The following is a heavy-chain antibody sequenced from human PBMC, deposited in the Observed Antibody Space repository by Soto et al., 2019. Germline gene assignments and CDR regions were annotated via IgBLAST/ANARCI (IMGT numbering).Heavy chain of an antibody. CDR3: AREDDGGDRDYYGLDV. V-gene: IGHV4-30-4*02. J-gene: IGHJ6*02. Sequence: SDTLSLTCTVSGGSISTDHYHWTWIRQAPGKGLEWIGYIHYSGSIQFNPSLQSRVSMSVDTSKNLFSLRLSSVTAADTAVYFCAREDDGGDRDYYGLDVWGQGTTVTVSS. CDR1: GGSISTDHYH. D-gene: IGHD2-21*02. CDR2: IHYSGSI.